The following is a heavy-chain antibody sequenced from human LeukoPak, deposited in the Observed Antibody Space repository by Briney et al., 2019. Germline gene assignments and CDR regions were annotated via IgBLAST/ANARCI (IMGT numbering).Heavy chain of an antibody. D-gene: IGHD4-17*01. CDR1: GFTFSSYG. Sequence: GGSLRLSCAASGFTFSSYGMHWVRQAPGKGLEWVAVIWYDGSNKYYADSVKGRFTISRDNSKNTLYLQMNSLRAEDTAVYYCARDPGDYGDKRAHDAFDIWGQGTMVTVSS. CDR2: IWYDGSNK. CDR3: ARDPGDYGDKRAHDAFDI. V-gene: IGHV3-33*01. J-gene: IGHJ3*02.